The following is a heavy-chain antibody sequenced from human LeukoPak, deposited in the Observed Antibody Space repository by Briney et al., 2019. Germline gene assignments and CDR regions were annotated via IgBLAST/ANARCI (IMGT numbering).Heavy chain of an antibody. CDR2: IIPILGIA. CDR3: ARLTLYCSGGSCSDY. D-gene: IGHD2-15*01. CDR1: GGTFSSYA. V-gene: IGHV1-69*04. Sequence: SVKVSCKASGGTFSSYAISWVRQAPGQGLEWMGRIIPILGIANYAQKFQGRVTITADKSTSTAYMELSSLRSEDTAVYYCARLTLYCSGGSCSDYWGQGTLVTVSS. J-gene: IGHJ4*02.